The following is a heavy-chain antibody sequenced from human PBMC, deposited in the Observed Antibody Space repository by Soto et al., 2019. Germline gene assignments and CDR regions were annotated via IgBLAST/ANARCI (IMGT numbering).Heavy chain of an antibody. CDR2: LYWDDDK. Sequence: QITVKESGPTLVKPTQTLTLTCAFSGFSLSTSGVGVGWNRQPPGKALEWLALLYWDDDKRYSPSLKRRLTITKCTSKNQVVLTMTNMDPVDTATYSCVRDSSGWYGFDYWGQGTLVTVSS. D-gene: IGHD6-19*01. V-gene: IGHV2-5*02. CDR1: GFSLSTSGVG. J-gene: IGHJ4*02. CDR3: VRDSSGWYGFDY.